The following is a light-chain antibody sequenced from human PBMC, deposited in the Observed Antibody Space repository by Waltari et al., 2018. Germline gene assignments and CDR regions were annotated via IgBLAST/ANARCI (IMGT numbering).Light chain of an antibody. V-gene: IGLV2-8*01. J-gene: IGLJ2*01. CDR3: SSYAGSNNVV. CDR1: SRDVGGYNY. Sequence: QSALTQPPSASGSPGQSVTISYTGTSRDVGGYNYVSWYQQHPGKAPTLMIYEVTKRPSGVPDRFSGSKSGNTASLTVSGLQAEDEADYYCSSYAGSNNVVFGGGTKLTVL. CDR2: EVT.